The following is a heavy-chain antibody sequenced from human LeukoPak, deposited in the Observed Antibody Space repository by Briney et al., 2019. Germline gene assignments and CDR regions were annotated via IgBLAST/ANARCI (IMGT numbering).Heavy chain of an antibody. CDR1: GFTFSSYG. Sequence: PGGSLRLSCAASGFTFSSYGMHWVRQAPGKGLEGVAFIRYDGNNKYYADSVKGRFTISRDNSKNPLYLQMNSLRAEDTAVYYCAKSLNYYYDSSGSSKGGFDIWGQGTMVTVSS. J-gene: IGHJ3*02. D-gene: IGHD3-22*01. CDR3: AKSLNYYYDSSGSSKGGFDI. CDR2: IRYDGNNK. V-gene: IGHV3-30*02.